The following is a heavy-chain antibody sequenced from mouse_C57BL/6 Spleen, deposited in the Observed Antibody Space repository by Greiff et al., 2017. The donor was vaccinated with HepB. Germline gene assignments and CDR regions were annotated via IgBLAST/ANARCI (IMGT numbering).Heavy chain of an antibody. V-gene: IGHV5-4*01. J-gene: IGHJ4*01. D-gene: IGHD2-1*01. CDR3: ARAYGNFPMDY. CDR1: GFTFSSYA. CDR2: ISDGGSYT. Sequence: EVQLVESGGGLVKPGGSLKLSCAASGFTFSSYAMSWVRQTPEKRLEWVATISDGGSYTYYPDNVKGRFTISRDNAKNNLYLQMSHLKSEDTAMYYCARAYGNFPMDYWGQGTSVTVSS.